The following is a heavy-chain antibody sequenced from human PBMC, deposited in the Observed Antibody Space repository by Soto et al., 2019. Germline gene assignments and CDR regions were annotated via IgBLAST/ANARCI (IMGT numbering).Heavy chain of an antibody. J-gene: IGHJ4*02. D-gene: IGHD5-12*01. CDR3: VRGNTGYGNFDS. CDR1: GFSFSGFW. CDR2: MFTDVSTT. Sequence: GGSLRLSCAASGFSFSGFWMHWVRQAPGKGLVWVSRMFTDVSTTYYADAVKGRFTISRDNAKSTLYLQMNSLRDEDTAVYYCVRGNTGYGNFDSWGQGTLVTVYS. V-gene: IGHV3-74*01.